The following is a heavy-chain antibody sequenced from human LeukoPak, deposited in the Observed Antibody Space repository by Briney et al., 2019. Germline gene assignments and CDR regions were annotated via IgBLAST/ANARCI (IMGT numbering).Heavy chain of an antibody. CDR1: GFTFSTFT. D-gene: IGHD3-16*01. V-gene: IGHV3-21*01. CDR3: ARDMITFGGVAVGDAFDI. Sequence: GGSLRLSCVVSGFTFSTFTMNWVRQAPGKGLEWVSCISSSSSYIYYADSVKGRFTISRDNAKNSLYLQMNSLRAEDTAVYYCARDMITFGGVAVGDAFDIWGQGTMVTVSS. CDR2: ISSSSSYI. J-gene: IGHJ3*02.